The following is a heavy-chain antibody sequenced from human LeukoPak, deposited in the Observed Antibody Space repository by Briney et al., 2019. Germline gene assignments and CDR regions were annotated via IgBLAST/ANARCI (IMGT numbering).Heavy chain of an antibody. CDR2: IKPDGSEK. Sequence: GGSLRLSCAASGFTFITSWMSWLRQAPGKGLEWVAHIKPDGSEKYYVDSVKGRFTISRDNAKNSLYLQMNSLRAEDTAVYYCARAGSGRSPDWFDPWGQGTLVTVSS. CDR3: ARAGSGRSPDWFDP. CDR1: GFTFITSW. D-gene: IGHD1-26*01. J-gene: IGHJ5*02. V-gene: IGHV3-7*01.